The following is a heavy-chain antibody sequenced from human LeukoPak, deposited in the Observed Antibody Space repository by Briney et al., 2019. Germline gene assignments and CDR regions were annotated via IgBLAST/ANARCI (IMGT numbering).Heavy chain of an antibody. J-gene: IGHJ6*02. V-gene: IGHV3-23*01. CDR2: LSANGGST. CDR1: GFTLTSYA. Sequence: PGGSLRLSCAASGFTLTSYAMIWVRQAPGKGLEWVSALSANGGSTYYADSVKGRFTISRDNSKNTPYLQMNSLRAEDTAVYYCAKRRDGMDVWGQGTTVTVSS. CDR3: AKRRDGMDV.